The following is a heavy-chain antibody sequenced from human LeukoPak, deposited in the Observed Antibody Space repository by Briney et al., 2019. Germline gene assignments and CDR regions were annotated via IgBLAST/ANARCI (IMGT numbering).Heavy chain of an antibody. CDR3: ASLGYCSGGSCYSRRYFDY. Sequence: SQTLSLTCTVSGGSISSGSYYWGWIRQPPGKGLEWIGSIYHSGSTYYNPSLKSRVTISVDTSKNQFSLKLSSVTAADTAVYYCASLGYCSGGSCYSRRYFDYWGQGTLVTVSS. D-gene: IGHD2-15*01. CDR2: IYHSGST. V-gene: IGHV4-39*07. CDR1: GGSISSGSYY. J-gene: IGHJ4*02.